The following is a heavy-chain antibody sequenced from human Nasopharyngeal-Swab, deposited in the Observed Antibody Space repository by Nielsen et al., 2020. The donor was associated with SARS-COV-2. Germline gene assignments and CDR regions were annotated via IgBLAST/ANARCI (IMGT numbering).Heavy chain of an antibody. V-gene: IGHV3-30*18. Sequence: WIRQPPGKGLEWVAVISYDGSNKYYADSVKGRFTISRDNSKNTLYLQMNSLRAEDTAVYYCANSDFWSDYYKPHYYYYGMDVWGQGTTVTVSS. D-gene: IGHD3-3*01. CDR3: ANSDFWSDYYKPHYYYYGMDV. CDR2: ISYDGSNK. J-gene: IGHJ6*02.